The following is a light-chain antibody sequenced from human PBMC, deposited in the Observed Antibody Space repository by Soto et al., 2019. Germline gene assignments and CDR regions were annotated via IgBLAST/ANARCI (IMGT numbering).Light chain of an antibody. Sequence: QSALTQPRSVSGSLGQSVTISCTGTSSDVGTYNYVSWYQQHPGKAPKVMIYDVSERPSGVPDRFSGSKSGNTASLTISGFQAEDEADYYCCSYAGSPRYVLGTGTKVTVL. CDR1: SSDVGTYNY. CDR2: DVS. V-gene: IGLV2-11*01. CDR3: CSYAGSPRYV. J-gene: IGLJ1*01.